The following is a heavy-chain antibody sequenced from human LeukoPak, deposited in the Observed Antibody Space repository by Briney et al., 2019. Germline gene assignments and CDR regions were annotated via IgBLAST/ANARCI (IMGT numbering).Heavy chain of an antibody. Sequence: PGGSLRLSCAASGFTFSSYGMHWVRQAPGKGLEWVAVISYDGSNKYYADSVKGRFTISRDNSKNTLYLQMNSLRAEDTAVYYCAKGGSGYAKPVFDYWGQGTLVTVSS. J-gene: IGHJ4*02. CDR3: AKGGSGYAKPVFDY. V-gene: IGHV3-30*18. CDR1: GFTFSSYG. D-gene: IGHD5-12*01. CDR2: ISYDGSNK.